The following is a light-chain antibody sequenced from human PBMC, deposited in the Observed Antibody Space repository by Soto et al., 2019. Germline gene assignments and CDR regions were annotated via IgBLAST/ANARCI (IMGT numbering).Light chain of an antibody. J-gene: IGKJ1*01. V-gene: IGKV1-39*01. CDR2: AAS. CDR3: QQSYSTPQT. Sequence: DIQMTQFPSSLSASVGDRVTITCRASQTINSYLNWYQQKPGTAPNLLIYAASNLQRGVPSRFSGSGSGTNFTLTIRSLEREDFANSHCQQSYSTPQTFGQGTNVEVK. CDR1: QTINSY.